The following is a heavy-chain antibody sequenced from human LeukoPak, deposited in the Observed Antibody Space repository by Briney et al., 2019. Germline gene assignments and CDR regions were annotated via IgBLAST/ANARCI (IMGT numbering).Heavy chain of an antibody. CDR1: GFTFSSFS. Sequence: AGGSLRLSCAASGFTFSSFSMNWVRQAPGKGLEWVSFITGSSSTIYYADSVKGRFTISRDNAKNSLYLQMNSLRADDTAVYYCARFAAGGSYYYYMDVWGKGTTVTVSS. CDR2: ITGSSSTI. J-gene: IGHJ6*03. CDR3: ARFAAGGSYYYYMDV. V-gene: IGHV3-48*01. D-gene: IGHD6-25*01.